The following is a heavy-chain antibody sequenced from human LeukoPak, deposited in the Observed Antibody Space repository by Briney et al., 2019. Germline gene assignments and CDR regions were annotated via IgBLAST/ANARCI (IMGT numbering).Heavy chain of an antibody. CDR1: GGSIISYY. CDR2: ISYSGST. D-gene: IGHD3-22*01. V-gene: IGHV4-59*01. J-gene: IGHJ4*02. CDR3: AREGYDSNIYYKADY. Sequence: SETLSLTCTVSGGSIISYYWSWIRQPPGKGLEWIGYISYSGSTSYNPSLKSRVTITLDTSKNQFSLKLSSVTAADTAVYYCAREGYDSNIYYKADYWGQGTLVTVSS.